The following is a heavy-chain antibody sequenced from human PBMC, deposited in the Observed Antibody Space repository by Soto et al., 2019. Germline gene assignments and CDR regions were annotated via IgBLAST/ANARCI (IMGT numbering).Heavy chain of an antibody. CDR3: ASSSSGSPDS. V-gene: IGHV1-18*01. J-gene: IGHJ4*02. CDR2: ISAYDGDT. D-gene: IGHD6-6*01. CDR1: GYTFKTYG. Sequence: QIQLVQSGAEVKQPGASVKVSCKASGYTFKTYGISWVRQAPGQGLAWMGWISAYDGDTNHAQTLQGRVSMTTDISTSTADMELTSLTSDDTAVYYCASSSSGSPDSWGQGTLGTVSS.